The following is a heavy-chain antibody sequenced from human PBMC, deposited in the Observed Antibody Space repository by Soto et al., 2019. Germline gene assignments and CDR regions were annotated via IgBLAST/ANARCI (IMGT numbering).Heavy chain of an antibody. CDR2: ISGSGGST. J-gene: IGHJ4*02. V-gene: IGHV3-23*01. CDR3: AKDITRLRGWFDY. D-gene: IGHD4-17*01. CDR1: GFTFSSYA. Sequence: EVQLLESGGGLVQPGGSLRLSCAASGFTFSSYAMSWVRQAPGKRLEWVSAISGSGGSTYYADSVMGRFTISRDNSKTTLYLQMNSLRAEDTAVYYCAKDITRLRGWFDYWGQGTLVTVCS.